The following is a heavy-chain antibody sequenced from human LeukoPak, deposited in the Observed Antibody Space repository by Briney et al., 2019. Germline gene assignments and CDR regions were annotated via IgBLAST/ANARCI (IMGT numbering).Heavy chain of an antibody. J-gene: IGHJ3*02. Sequence: SQTLSLTCTVSGGSISSGDYYWSWIRQPPGKGLEWIGYIYYSGSTYYNPSLKSRFTISVDTSKNQFSLKLSSVTAADTAVYYCARALGDYDFWSGTPTYDAFDIWGQGTMVTVSS. CDR2: IYYSGST. CDR1: GGSISSGDYY. CDR3: ARALGDYDFWSGTPTYDAFDI. D-gene: IGHD3-3*01. V-gene: IGHV4-30-4*08.